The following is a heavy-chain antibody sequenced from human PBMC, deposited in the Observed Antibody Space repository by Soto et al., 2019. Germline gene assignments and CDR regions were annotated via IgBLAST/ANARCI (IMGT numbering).Heavy chain of an antibody. CDR2: IYYSGST. CDR1: GGSISSYY. Sequence: SDTLSLTCTVSGGSISSYYWSWIRQPPGKGLEWIGYIYYSGSTNYNPSLKSRVTISVDTSKNQFSLKLSSVAAADTAVYYCARVWGGAFDFWGQGTMVTVSS. J-gene: IGHJ3*01. D-gene: IGHD3-10*01. CDR3: ARVWGGAFDF. V-gene: IGHV4-59*01.